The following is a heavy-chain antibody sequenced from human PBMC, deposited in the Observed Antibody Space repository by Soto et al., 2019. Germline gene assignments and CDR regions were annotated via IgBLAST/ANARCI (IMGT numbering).Heavy chain of an antibody. CDR1: GFTLSSYG. Sequence: GGSLKLSCAASGFTLSSYGMHWVRQAPGKGLEWVAVIWYDGSNKYYADSVKGRFTISRDNSKNTLYLQMNSLRAEDTAVYYCARVVRGVMWFDPWGQGTLVTVSS. CDR2: IWYDGSNK. CDR3: ARVVRGVMWFDP. V-gene: IGHV3-33*01. D-gene: IGHD3-10*01. J-gene: IGHJ5*02.